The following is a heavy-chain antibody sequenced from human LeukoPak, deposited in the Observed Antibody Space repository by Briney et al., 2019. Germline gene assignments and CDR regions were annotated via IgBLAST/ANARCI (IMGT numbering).Heavy chain of an antibody. CDR2: ISNSGST. D-gene: IGHD2-15*01. CDR1: GGSISSHY. J-gene: IGHJ6*03. CDR3: GRDALVGYFSYYYMDV. V-gene: IGHV4-59*11. Sequence: SETLCLTCTVSGGSISSHYWTWIRQSPGKGLEWIGDISNSGSTSYNPSLKSRVTISIDTSNNQFSLKLSSVTAADTAVYYCGRDALVGYFSYYYMDVWGKGTTVTVSS.